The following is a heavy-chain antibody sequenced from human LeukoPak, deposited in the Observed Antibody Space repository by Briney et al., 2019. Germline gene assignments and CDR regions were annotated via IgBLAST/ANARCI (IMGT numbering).Heavy chain of an antibody. V-gene: IGHV3-15*01. CDR1: GFTFNNAW. J-gene: IGHJ5*02. D-gene: IGHD6-19*01. Sequence: GGSLRPSCAASGFTFNNAWMSWVRQAPGKGLEWAGRIKSKTDGGTTDYAAAGKGRFTISRDDSKNTLFLQMNSLRAEDTAVYYCASPTTSNIAVAGGWAWFDPWGQGTLVTVSS. CDR2: IKSKTDGGTT. CDR3: ASPTTSNIAVAGGWAWFDP.